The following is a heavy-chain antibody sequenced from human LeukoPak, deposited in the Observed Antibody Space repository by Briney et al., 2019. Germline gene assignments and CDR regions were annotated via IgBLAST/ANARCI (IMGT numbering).Heavy chain of an antibody. CDR3: AKDLRTQYRFLDAFDI. V-gene: IGHV3-23*01. D-gene: IGHD2-21*01. CDR2: INGIGDST. CDR1: GFTFNNYA. J-gene: IGHJ3*02. Sequence: GGSLRLSCLASGFTFNNYAMSWVRLAPGKGPQWVSAINGIGDSTYYTDSVRGRFTISRDHLKNTLYLQMNSLRAEDTAVYYCAKDLRTQYRFLDAFDIWGQGTMVTVSS.